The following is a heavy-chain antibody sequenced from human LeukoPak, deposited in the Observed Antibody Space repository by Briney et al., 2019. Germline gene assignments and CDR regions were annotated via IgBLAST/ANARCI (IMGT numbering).Heavy chain of an antibody. CDR2: IYRSGGT. CDR3: ARPSGGYPVYYFDY. V-gene: IGHV4-38-2*01. D-gene: IGHD2-15*01. J-gene: IGHJ4*02. Sequence: SETLSLTCAVSGYSISSGHYWGWIRQPPGRGLEWIGSIYRSGGTYYNASLKSRVTISVDTSKNQFSLKLSSMTAADTAVYYCARPSGGYPVYYFDYWGQGTLVTVSS. CDR1: GYSISSGHY.